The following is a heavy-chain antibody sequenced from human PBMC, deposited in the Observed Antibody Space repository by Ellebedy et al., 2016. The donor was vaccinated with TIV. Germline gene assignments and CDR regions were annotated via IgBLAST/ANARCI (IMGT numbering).Heavy chain of an antibody. Sequence: PGGSLRLSCAVSGFTVSGNYLNWVRQAPGRGLEWVSVIYGGGTTPYADSVKGRFTISRDNSKNTLFFQLNSLTVEDTAVYYCAGGDRPFYYGIDVWGQGTTVTVSS. CDR1: GFTVSGNY. V-gene: IGHV3-66*01. J-gene: IGHJ6*02. CDR3: AGGDRPFYYGIDV. CDR2: IYGGGTT.